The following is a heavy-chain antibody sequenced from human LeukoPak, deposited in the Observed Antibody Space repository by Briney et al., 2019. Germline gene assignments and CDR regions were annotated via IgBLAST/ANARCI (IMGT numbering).Heavy chain of an antibody. D-gene: IGHD1-1*01. J-gene: IGHJ4*02. CDR2: IKEDGTEK. CDR1: GFTFGDFW. CDR3: VRESRPGGAMGLYHNLDY. Sequence: GGSLRLSCAGSGFTFGDFWMTWVRQTPGKGLEWVANIKEDGTEKNLVDSVKGRFTISRDNTKNLLFLEMNNLRGDDTAIYYCVRESRPGGAMGLYHNLDYWGQGTLVAVSS. V-gene: IGHV3-7*01.